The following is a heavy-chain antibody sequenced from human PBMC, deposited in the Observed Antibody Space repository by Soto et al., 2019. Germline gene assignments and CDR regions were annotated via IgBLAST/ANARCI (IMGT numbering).Heavy chain of an antibody. J-gene: IGHJ6*02. Sequence: SVKVCCKASGGTFSSYAISWVRQAPGQGLEWMGGIIPIFGTANYAQKFQGRVTITADESTSTAYMELSSLRSEDTAVYYCGWGVRELLGLGGMDVWGQGTTVTVSS. CDR2: IIPIFGTA. CDR1: GGTFSSYA. CDR3: GWGVRELLGLGGMDV. D-gene: IGHD1-7*01. V-gene: IGHV1-69*13.